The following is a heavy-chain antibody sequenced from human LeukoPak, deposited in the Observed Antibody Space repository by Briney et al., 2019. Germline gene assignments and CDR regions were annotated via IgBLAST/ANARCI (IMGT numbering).Heavy chain of an antibody. J-gene: IGHJ3*01. CDR2: ITWDSATI. CDR1: GFIFNDYA. D-gene: IGHD2-2*01. V-gene: IGHV3-9*01. CDR3: AKQGPYCSSTSCSHAFNV. Sequence: GGSLRLSCAASGFIFNDYAMHWVRQTPGKGLEWVSGITWDSATIDYADSVKGRFTISRDNAKKSLYLQINSLRAEDTALYYCAKQGPYCSSTSCSHAFNVWGQGTMVTVS.